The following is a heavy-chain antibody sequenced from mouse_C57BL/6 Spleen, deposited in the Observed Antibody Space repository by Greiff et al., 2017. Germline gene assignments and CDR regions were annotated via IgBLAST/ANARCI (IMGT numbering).Heavy chain of an antibody. J-gene: IGHJ2*01. CDR2: IYPGDGDT. Sequence: VQLQQSGPELVKPGASVKISCKASGYAFSSSWMNWVKQRPGKGLEWIGRIYPGDGDTNYNGKFKGKATLTADKSSSTAYMQLSSLTSEDSAVYFCARRNYYGSSHDFDYWGQGTTLTVSS. V-gene: IGHV1-82*01. CDR3: ARRNYYGSSHDFDY. CDR1: GYAFSSSW. D-gene: IGHD1-1*01.